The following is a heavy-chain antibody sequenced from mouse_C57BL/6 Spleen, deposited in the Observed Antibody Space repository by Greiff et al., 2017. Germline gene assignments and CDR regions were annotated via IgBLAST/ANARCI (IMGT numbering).Heavy chain of an antibody. D-gene: IGHD2-1*01. Sequence: QVQLQQPGAELVKPGASVKLSCKASGYTFTSYWMQWVKQRPGQGLEWIGEIDPSDSYTNYNQKVKGKATFTVDTSSSTAYMQLSSLTSEDSAVYYCARVYGNYCDYWGQGTTLTVSS. CDR3: ARVYGNYCDY. V-gene: IGHV1-50*01. CDR2: IDPSDSYT. CDR1: GYTFTSYW. J-gene: IGHJ2*01.